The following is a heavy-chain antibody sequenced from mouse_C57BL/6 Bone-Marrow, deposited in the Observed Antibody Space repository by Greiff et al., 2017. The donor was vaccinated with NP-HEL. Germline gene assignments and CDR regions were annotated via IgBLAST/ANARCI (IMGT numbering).Heavy chain of an antibody. J-gene: IGHJ1*03. CDR1: GFSLSTSGMG. Sequence: QVTLKVSGPGILQSSQTLSLTCSFSGFSLSTSGMGVSWIRQPSGKGLEWLAHIYWDDDKRYNPSLKRRLTISKDTSRNQGFLKITSVDTADTATYYCARRRFHYYGSSYEGYFDVWGTGTTVTVSS. D-gene: IGHD1-1*01. V-gene: IGHV8-12*01. CDR2: IYWDDDK. CDR3: ARRRFHYYGSSYEGYFDV.